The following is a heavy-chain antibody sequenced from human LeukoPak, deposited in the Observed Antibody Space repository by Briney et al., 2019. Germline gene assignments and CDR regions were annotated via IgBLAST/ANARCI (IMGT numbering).Heavy chain of an antibody. D-gene: IGHD6-13*01. V-gene: IGHV3-11*01. Sequence: KTGGSLRLSCAASGFTFSDYYMSWIRQAPGKGLEWVSYISSSGSTIYYADSVKGRFTISRDNAKNSLYLQMNSLRAEDTAVYYCARREQLVRVFDYWGQGTLVTVSS. J-gene: IGHJ4*02. CDR2: ISSSGSTI. CDR3: ARREQLVRVFDY. CDR1: GFTFSDYY.